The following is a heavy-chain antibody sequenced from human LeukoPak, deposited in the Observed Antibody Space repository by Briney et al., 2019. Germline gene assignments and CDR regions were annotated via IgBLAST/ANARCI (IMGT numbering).Heavy chain of an antibody. V-gene: IGHV4-31*03. CDR1: GGSISSGGYY. J-gene: IGHJ4*02. Sequence: SQTLSLTCTVSGGSISSGGYYWSWIRQHPGKGLEWIGYIYYSGSTYYNPSLKSRVTISVDTSKNQFSLKLSSVTAADTAVYYCARGEEAAIPFDYWGQGTLVTVSS. CDR2: IYYSGST. D-gene: IGHD2-2*02. CDR3: ARGEEAAIPFDY.